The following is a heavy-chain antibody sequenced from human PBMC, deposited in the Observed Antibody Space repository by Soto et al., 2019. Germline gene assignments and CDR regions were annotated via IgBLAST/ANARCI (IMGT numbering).Heavy chain of an antibody. J-gene: IGHJ4*02. V-gene: IGHV4-39*01. CDR2: IYYSGST. CDR3: ARHEENWNYGGYFDY. Sequence: SETLSLTCTVSGGSISSSSYSWGWIRQPPGKGLEWIGSIYYSGSTYYNPSLKSRVTISVDTSKNQFSLKLSSVTAADTAVYYCARHEENWNYGGYFDYWGQGTLVTVSS. D-gene: IGHD1-7*01. CDR1: GGSISSSSYS.